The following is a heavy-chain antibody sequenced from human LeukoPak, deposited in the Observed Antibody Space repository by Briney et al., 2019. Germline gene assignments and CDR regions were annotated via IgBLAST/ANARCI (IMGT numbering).Heavy chain of an antibody. CDR2: VFDSGIT. CDR1: GGSISRTSYY. V-gene: IGHV4-39*01. Sequence: PSETLTLTCTVSGGSISRTSYYWDWIRQPPGKGLEWIGNVFDSGITHYNPSLKSRVTISVDTSKNQFSLRLSSVTAADTAVYYSARHTRAEHRGYENAFDIWGQGTMVTVSS. D-gene: IGHD5-12*01. J-gene: IGHJ3*02. CDR3: ARHTRAEHRGYENAFDI.